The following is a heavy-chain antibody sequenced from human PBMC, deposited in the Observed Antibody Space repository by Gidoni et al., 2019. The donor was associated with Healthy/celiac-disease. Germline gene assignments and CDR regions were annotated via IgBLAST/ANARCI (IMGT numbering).Heavy chain of an antibody. CDR1: GFPFSSYA. CDR2: ISGSVGST. D-gene: IGHD1-26*01. J-gene: IGHJ4*02. V-gene: IGHV3-23*01. Sequence: EVQLLESGGGLVQPGGSLRLSCAASGFPFSSYAMSWVRQAPGKGLEWVSAISGSVGSTYYADSVKGRFTISRDNSKNTLYLQMNSLRAEDTAVYYCAKNWGAAGPFDYWGQGTLVTVSS. CDR3: AKNWGAAGPFDY.